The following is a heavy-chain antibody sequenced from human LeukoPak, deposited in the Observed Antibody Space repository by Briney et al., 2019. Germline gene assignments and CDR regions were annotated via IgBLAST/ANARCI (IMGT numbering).Heavy chain of an antibody. V-gene: IGHV3-7*02. D-gene: IGHD3-9*01. CDR1: GFTFSRYW. CDR3: AKWEYDILTGYYWFDY. J-gene: IGHJ4*02. Sequence: GASLRLSCAASGFTFSRYWMSWVRQAPGKGLEWVANLKQDGSQKYYVDSVKGRFTISRDNAKNSLYLQMNSLRAEDTGVYYCAKWEYDILTGYYWFDYWGQGTLVTVSS. CDR2: LKQDGSQK.